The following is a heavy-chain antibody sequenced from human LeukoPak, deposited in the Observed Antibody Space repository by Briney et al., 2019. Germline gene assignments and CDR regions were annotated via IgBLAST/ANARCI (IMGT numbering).Heavy chain of an antibody. CDR2: IFYSGGT. V-gene: IGHV4-59*11. J-gene: IGHJ6*03. D-gene: IGHD2-2*03. Sequence: SETLSLTCTVSGGSISSHYWSWIRQPPGKGPERIGYIFYSGGTNYNPSLRSRVTMSVDTSKNQFSLMVGSVTAADTAVYYCARDGYCSSTSCRERSMDVWGKGTTVTVSS. CDR1: GGSISSHY. CDR3: ARDGYCSSTSCRERSMDV.